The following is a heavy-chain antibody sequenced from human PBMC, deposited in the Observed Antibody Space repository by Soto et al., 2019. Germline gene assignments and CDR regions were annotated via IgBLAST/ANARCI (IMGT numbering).Heavy chain of an antibody. J-gene: IGHJ4*02. D-gene: IGHD6-19*01. CDR1: GFTFSSYW. V-gene: IGHV3-7*05. CDR3: AREELGFSSGWYYVDY. CDR2: IKQDGSEK. Sequence: EVQLVESGGGLVQPGGSLRLSCAASGFTFSSYWMSWVRQAPGKGLEWVANIKQDGSEKYYMDSVKGRFTISRDNTKNSLYLHMNSLRAEDTAVYYCAREELGFSSGWYYVDYWGQGTLFTVSS.